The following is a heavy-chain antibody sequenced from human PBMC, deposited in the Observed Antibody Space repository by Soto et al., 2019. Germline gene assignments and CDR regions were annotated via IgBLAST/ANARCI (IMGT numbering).Heavy chain of an antibody. J-gene: IGHJ6*02. CDR1: GFTFSSYA. V-gene: IGHV3-23*01. CDR3: AKAPYYYYGMDV. Sequence: GGSLRLSCSASGFTFSSYAMSWVRQAPGKGLEWVSAISGSGGSTYYADSVEGRFTISRDNSKNTLYLQMNSLRAEDTAVYYCAKAPYYYYGMDVWGQGTTVTVSS. CDR2: ISGSGGST.